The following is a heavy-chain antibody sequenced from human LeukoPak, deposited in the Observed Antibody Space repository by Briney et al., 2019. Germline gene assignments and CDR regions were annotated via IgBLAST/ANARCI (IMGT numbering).Heavy chain of an antibody. D-gene: IGHD6-6*01. CDR3: AKSVLPSYYYYGMDV. V-gene: IGHV3-23*01. CDR1: GFTFSSYA. J-gene: IGHJ6*02. Sequence: GGSLRLSCAASGFTFSSYAMSWVRQAPGKGLEWVSAISGSGGSTYCADSVKGRFTISRDNSKNTLYLQMNSLRAEDTAVYYCAKSVLPSYYYYGMDVWGQGTTVTVSS. CDR2: ISGSGGST.